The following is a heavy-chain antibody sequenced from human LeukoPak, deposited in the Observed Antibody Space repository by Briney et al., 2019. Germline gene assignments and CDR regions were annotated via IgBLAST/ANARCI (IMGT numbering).Heavy chain of an antibody. CDR1: GFTFSSYS. J-gene: IGHJ4*02. CDR3: ARERESGTFGE. D-gene: IGHD3-10*01. Sequence: GGSLRLSCAASGFTFSSYSMNWVRQAPGKGLEWVSSISSSSSYIYYADSVKGRFTISRDNAKNSLHLQMNSLRAEDTAVYYCARERESGTFGEWGQGTLVTVSS. CDR2: ISSSSSYI. V-gene: IGHV3-21*01.